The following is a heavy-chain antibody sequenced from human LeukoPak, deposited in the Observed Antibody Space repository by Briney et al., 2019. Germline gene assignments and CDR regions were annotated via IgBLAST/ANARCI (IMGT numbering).Heavy chain of an antibody. J-gene: IGHJ5*02. Sequence: ASVKVSCKASGYTFTSYGISWVRQAPGQGLEWMGWISAYNGSTNYAQKLQGRVTMTTDTSTSTAYMELRSLRSDDTAVYYCARVSYGYYWFNPWGQGTLVTVSS. V-gene: IGHV1-18*01. CDR2: ISAYNGST. D-gene: IGHD5-18*01. CDR1: GYTFTSYG. CDR3: ARVSYGYYWFNP.